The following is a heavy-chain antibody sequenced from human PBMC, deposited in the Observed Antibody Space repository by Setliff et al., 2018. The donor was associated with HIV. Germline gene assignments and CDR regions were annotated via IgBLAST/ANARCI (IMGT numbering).Heavy chain of an antibody. J-gene: IGHJ4*02. V-gene: IGHV4-39*01. D-gene: IGHD3-22*01. Sequence: SETLSLTCTVSGGSISSSSYYWGCIRQPPGKGLEWIGSIYYTGSANYNPSLKSRVTMSVDTSENQFSLKLSSVTAADTAVYYCASGYQYDSSGYYYVTPIDYWGQETLVTVSS. CDR1: GGSISSSSYY. CDR3: ASGYQYDSSGYYYVTPIDY. CDR2: IYYTGSA.